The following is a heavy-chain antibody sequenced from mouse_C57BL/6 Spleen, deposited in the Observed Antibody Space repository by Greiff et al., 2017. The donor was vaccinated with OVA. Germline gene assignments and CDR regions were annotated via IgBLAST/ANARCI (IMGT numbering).Heavy chain of an antibody. D-gene: IGHD2-3*01. CDR2: ISGGGGNT. V-gene: IGHV5-9*01. J-gene: IGHJ1*03. Sequence: EVQLQESGGGLVKPGGSLKLSCAASGFTFSSYTMSWVRQTPEKRLEWVATISGGGGNTYYPDSVKGRFTISRDNAKNTLYLQMSSLRSEDTALYYCARQNGYYGVRYFDVWGTGTTVTVSS. CDR3: ARQNGYYGVRYFDV. CDR1: GFTFSSYT.